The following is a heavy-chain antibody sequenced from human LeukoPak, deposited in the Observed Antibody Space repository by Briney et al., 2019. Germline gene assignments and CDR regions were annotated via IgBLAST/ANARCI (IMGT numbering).Heavy chain of an antibody. CDR2: ISYDGSNK. V-gene: IGHV3-30*04. CDR1: GFIFSSYA. J-gene: IGHJ3*02. D-gene: IGHD6-19*01. CDR3: ARHQYISGWYDAFDI. Sequence: PGGSLRLSCAASGFIFSSYAMHWVRRAPGKGLEWVALISYDGSNKYHADFVRGRITISRDNSKNTLYLQMNGLRAEDTAVYYCARHQYISGWYDAFDIWGQGTMVTVSS.